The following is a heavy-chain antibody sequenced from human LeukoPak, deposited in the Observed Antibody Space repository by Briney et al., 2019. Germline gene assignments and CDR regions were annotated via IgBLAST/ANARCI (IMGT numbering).Heavy chain of an antibody. CDR2: TYYRSKWYN. Sequence: SQTLSLTCAISGDSVSSNSADWNWIRQSPSRGLEWLGRTYYRSKWYNDYAVSVKSRITINPDTSKNQFSLQLKSVTPEDTAVYYCARDDFSYSSSSAPGYYYGMDVWGQGTTVTVSS. D-gene: IGHD6-6*01. V-gene: IGHV6-1*01. J-gene: IGHJ6*02. CDR1: GDSVSSNSAD. CDR3: ARDDFSYSSSSAPGYYYGMDV.